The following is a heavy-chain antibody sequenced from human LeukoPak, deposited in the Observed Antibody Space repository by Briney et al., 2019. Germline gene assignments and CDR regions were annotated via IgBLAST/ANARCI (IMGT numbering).Heavy chain of an antibody. D-gene: IGHD3-10*01. CDR1: GFMFTSYV. J-gene: IGHJ4*02. Sequence: GGSLRLSCAASGFMFTSYVMSWVRQPPGRRLEWVSTITTTVGDTHYADSVKGRFTVSRDDSKGTLFLQMNSLRAEDTGVYYCAKRPYGSGGGHFDHWGQGTLAIVSS. V-gene: IGHV3-23*01. CDR2: ITTTVGDT. CDR3: AKRPYGSGGGHFDH.